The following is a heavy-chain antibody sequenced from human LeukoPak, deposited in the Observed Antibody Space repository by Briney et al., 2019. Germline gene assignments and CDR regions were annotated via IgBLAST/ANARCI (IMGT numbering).Heavy chain of an antibody. CDR1: GFTFSNYW. V-gene: IGHV3-74*01. J-gene: IGHJ3*02. CDR2: IHSDGSST. D-gene: IGHD1-1*01. CDR3: ARGNAHAFDI. Sequence: PGGSLRLSCAASGFTFSNYWMHWVRQAPGKGLVWVSRIHSDGSSTTFADSVKGRFTISRDNAENTLYLQMNSLRAEDTAVYFCARGNAHAFDIWGQGTMVTVSS.